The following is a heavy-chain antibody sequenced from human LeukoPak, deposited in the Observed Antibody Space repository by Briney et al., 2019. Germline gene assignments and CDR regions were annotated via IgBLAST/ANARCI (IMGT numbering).Heavy chain of an antibody. CDR3: ARHFSWVYYFDY. CDR2: IYYSGST. CDR1: GGSISSYY. V-gene: IGHV4-59*08. D-gene: IGHD2-8*01. J-gene: IGHJ4*02. Sequence: KPSETLSLTCTVSGGSISSYYWSWIRQPPGKGLEWIGYIYYSGSTNYNPSLKSRVTISVDTSKNQFSLKLSSVTAADTAVYYCARHFSWVYYFDYWGQGTLVTVSS.